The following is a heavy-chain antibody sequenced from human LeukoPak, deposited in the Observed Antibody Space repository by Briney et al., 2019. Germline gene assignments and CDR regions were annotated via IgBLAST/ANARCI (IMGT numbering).Heavy chain of an antibody. CDR2: IYYSGTT. CDR3: ARGANWGSPDY. J-gene: IGHJ4*02. Sequence: SETLSLTCTVSGGSISSDYWRWIRQSPGKRLVWMGYIYYSGTTSYNPPLKSRVTISLDTSKNQFSLKLSSVTAADTAVYYCARGANWGSPDYWGQGTLVTVSS. CDR1: GGSISSDY. D-gene: IGHD7-27*01. V-gene: IGHV4-59*13.